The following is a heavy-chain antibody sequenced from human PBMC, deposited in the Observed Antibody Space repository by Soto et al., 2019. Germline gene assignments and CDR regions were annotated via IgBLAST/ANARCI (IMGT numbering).Heavy chain of an antibody. Sequence: VASVKVSCKASGYTFTGYYMHWVRQAPGQGLEWMGWINPNSGGTNYAQKFQGWVTMTRDTSISTAYMELSRLRSDDTAVYYCATVGIAAAATEYYFDYWGQGTLVTVSS. D-gene: IGHD6-13*01. CDR3: ATVGIAAAATEYYFDY. V-gene: IGHV1-2*04. CDR1: GYTFTGYY. CDR2: INPNSGGT. J-gene: IGHJ4*02.